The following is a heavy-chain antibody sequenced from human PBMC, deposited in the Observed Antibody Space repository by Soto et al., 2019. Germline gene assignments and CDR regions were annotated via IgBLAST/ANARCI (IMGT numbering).Heavy chain of an antibody. D-gene: IGHD6-6*01. CDR1: GDTFSSYA. CDR2: ISPIFGTT. V-gene: IGHV1-69*13. Sequence: SVKVSCKAAGDTFSSYAISWVRQAPGQGLEWMGWISPIFGTTNYAQKFQGRVTMTADESTSTAYMELSSLRSEDTAVYYCARGRSGSSSSFYYGMDVPGQGTTVPGSS. CDR3: ARGRSGSSSSFYYGMDV. J-gene: IGHJ6*02.